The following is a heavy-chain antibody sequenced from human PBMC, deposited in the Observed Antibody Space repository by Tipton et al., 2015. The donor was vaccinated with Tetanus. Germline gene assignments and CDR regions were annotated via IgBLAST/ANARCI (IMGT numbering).Heavy chain of an antibody. CDR2: ISGTGGST. Sequence: GSLRLSCVASGFTFSSYPMAWVRQAPGKGLEWVSGISGTGGSTYCRDGVRGRFAVSRDNSGNTLFLQMNSLRADDTAVYYCAKASTWNQLWYGDVWGQGTTVIVSS. J-gene: IGHJ6*02. CDR1: GFTFSSYP. D-gene: IGHD3-10*01. V-gene: IGHV3-23*01. CDR3: AKASTWNQLWYGDV.